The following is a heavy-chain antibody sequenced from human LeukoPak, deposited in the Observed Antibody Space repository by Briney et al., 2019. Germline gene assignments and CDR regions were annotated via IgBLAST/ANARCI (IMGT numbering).Heavy chain of an antibody. V-gene: IGHV3-23*01. D-gene: IGHD5/OR15-5a*01. CDR2: T. Sequence: GGSLRLSCAASGFTFFDYGMTWVRQAPGKGLDWVSSTHYADSVTGRFTISRDNSKNTVYLQMNSLRAEDTAIYFCAKVGVSGEVPGHWFDPWGQGTLVTVSS. J-gene: IGHJ5*02. CDR1: GFTFFDYG. CDR3: AKVGVSGEVPGHWFDP.